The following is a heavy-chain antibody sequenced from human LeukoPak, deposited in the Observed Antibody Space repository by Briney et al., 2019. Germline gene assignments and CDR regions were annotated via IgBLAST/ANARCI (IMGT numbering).Heavy chain of an antibody. V-gene: IGHV3-23*01. CDR1: GFTLCEDA. J-gene: IGHJ4*02. D-gene: IGHD3-9*01. CDR3: AKWGDYDVLTGYYVSDY. Sequence: GGSLRLSCAASGFTLCEDAMSCGPEAPGEGLEWVSAITGSGGNTYYADSVKGRFTISRDNTKNTVFLQMNSLRAEDTAVYDCAKWGDYDVLTGYYVSDYWGQGTLVTVSS. CDR2: ITGSGGNT.